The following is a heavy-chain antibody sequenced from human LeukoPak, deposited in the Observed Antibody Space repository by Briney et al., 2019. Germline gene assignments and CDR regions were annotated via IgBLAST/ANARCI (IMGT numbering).Heavy chain of an antibody. D-gene: IGHD1-1*01. CDR1: GGSFSGYY. CDR2: ISHTGLT. V-gene: IGHV4-34*01. J-gene: IGHJ4*02. CDR3: ARVPDITARPCDS. Sequence: KPSETLSLTCAVYGGSFSGYYWTLIRQTPGKGLEWIGEISHTGLTGSNPSLKSRVTISVDSSKKQFSLRMTSVTAADTGVYYCARVPDITARPCDSWGPGTLVTVSS.